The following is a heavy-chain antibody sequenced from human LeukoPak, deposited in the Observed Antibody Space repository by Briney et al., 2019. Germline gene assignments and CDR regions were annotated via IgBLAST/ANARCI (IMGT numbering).Heavy chain of an antibody. V-gene: IGHV3-23*01. Sequence: GGSLRLSCAASGFTLSNYAMSWVRQAPGKGLEWVSGISGSGGTTYYADSVKGRFTISRDNSKNTLYLQMNSLRAEDTAVYYCAGRSTMIVVATDDWYFDLWGRGTLVTVSS. CDR2: ISGSGGTT. CDR3: AGRSTMIVVATDDWYFDL. J-gene: IGHJ2*01. CDR1: GFTLSNYA. D-gene: IGHD3-22*01.